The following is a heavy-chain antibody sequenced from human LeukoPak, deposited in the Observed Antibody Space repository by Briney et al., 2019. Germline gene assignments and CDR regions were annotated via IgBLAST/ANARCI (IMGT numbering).Heavy chain of an antibody. CDR3: AREGFGYCSSTSCLNWFDP. V-gene: IGHV3-21*01. D-gene: IGHD2-2*01. J-gene: IGHJ5*02. Sequence: PGGSLRLSCAASGFTVSSNYMNWVRQAPGKGLEWVSYIGSSSNYIYYADPVKGRFTISRDNAENSLYLQMNSVRAEDTAVYYCAREGFGYCSSTSCLNWFDPWGQGTLVTVSS. CDR1: GFTVSSNY. CDR2: IGSSSNYI.